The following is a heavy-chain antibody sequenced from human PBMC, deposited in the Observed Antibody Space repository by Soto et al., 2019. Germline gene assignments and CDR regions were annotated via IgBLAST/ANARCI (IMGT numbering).Heavy chain of an antibody. Sequence: ASVKVSCKASGYTFTSYGISWVRQAPGQGLEWMGWISANNGNTNYAQKFQGRVTMTTNTSTSTAYMELSSLRSEDTAVYYCAREGLAAANYCMDVWGKGTTVTVSS. V-gene: IGHV1-18*01. J-gene: IGHJ6*03. CDR3: AREGLAAANYCMDV. D-gene: IGHD6-13*01. CDR1: GYTFTSYG. CDR2: ISANNGNT.